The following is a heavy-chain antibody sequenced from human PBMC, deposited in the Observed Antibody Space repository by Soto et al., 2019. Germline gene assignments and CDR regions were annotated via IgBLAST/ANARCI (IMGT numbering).Heavy chain of an antibody. CDR2: IKSNRDGGTT. J-gene: IGHJ4*02. V-gene: IGHV3-15*01. D-gene: IGHD6-19*01. Sequence: EVQLVESGGDFVQPGESLRLSCSASGITFSKAWMTWVRQAPGKGLEWVGRIKSNRDGGTTDFAAPVKGRFTISRDDSKNTVYLQMNSLKTEDTAVYYCITGRSGWFFDYWGQGTLVAVSS. CDR3: ITGRSGWFFDY. CDR1: GITFSKAW.